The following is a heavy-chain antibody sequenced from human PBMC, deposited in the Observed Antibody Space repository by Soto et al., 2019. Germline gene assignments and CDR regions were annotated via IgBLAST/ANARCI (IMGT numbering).Heavy chain of an antibody. CDR2: ITAYNGNT. V-gene: IGHV1-18*01. D-gene: IGHD5-18*01. CDR1: GYTFTSYG. CDR3: AKRRGYSNGESDY. J-gene: IGHJ4*02. Sequence: QVQLVQSGAEVKKPGASVKVSCKASGYTFTSYGISWVRQAPGQGLEWMGWITAYNGNTNYPQKLQGRVTLAPDTSTSTSYVALRSLRSDDTAVYYCAKRRGYSNGESDYGGQGTLVTVSS.